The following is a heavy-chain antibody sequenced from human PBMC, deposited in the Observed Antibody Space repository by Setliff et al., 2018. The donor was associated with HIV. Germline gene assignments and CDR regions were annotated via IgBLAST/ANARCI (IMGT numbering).Heavy chain of an antibody. CDR3: ARAVSHVDY. V-gene: IGHV4-39*07. J-gene: IGHJ4*02. CDR1: GGSIISSSYY. Sequence: SETLSLTCTVSGGSIISSSYYWGWIRQPPGKGLEWIGTMYYRGTTYNNPSLKSRVTISVDTSKNQFSLKLSSVTAADTAVYYCARAVSHVDYWGQGTLVTVSS. CDR2: MYYRGTT.